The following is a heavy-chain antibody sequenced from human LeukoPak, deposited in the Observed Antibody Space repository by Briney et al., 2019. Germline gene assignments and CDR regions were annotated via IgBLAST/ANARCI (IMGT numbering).Heavy chain of an antibody. CDR2: IIPIFGTA. CDR3: ARGSTGIHSPPHFDY. D-gene: IGHD3-10*01. CDR1: GGTFSSYA. J-gene: IGHJ4*02. Sequence: GSSVKVSCKASGGTFSSYAISWVRQARGQGLEWMGGIIPIFGTANYAQKFRGRVTITTDESTSTAYMKLSSVRSEDKAVYYCARGSTGIHSPPHFDYWGEGTLVTVSS. V-gene: IGHV1-69*05.